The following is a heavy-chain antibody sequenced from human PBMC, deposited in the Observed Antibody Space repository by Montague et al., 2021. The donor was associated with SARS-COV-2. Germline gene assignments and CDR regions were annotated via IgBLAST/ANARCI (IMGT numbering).Heavy chain of an antibody. CDR1: DDSISGYY. J-gene: IGHJ4*02. CDR3: ARGMIRGVTTPFDY. Sequence: SETLSLTCSINDDSISGYYWAWIRQPPGKELEWIGNIYYSGTTYYNPSLQSRGTISVDTSKNHLSLRLSSVTAADTAVYFCARGMIRGVTTPFDYWGQGSQVTVSS. D-gene: IGHD3-10*01. V-gene: IGHV4-39*02. CDR2: IYYSGTT.